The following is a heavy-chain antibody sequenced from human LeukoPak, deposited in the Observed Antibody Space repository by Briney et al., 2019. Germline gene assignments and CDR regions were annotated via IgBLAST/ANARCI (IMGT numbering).Heavy chain of an antibody. CDR1: GYTFTGYY. V-gene: IGHV1-2*02. CDR3: AKEGSIAASPWEYDY. CDR2: INPNSGGT. D-gene: IGHD6-6*01. J-gene: IGHJ4*02. Sequence: ASVKVSCKASGYTFTGYYMHWVRQAPGQGLEWMGWINPNSGGTNYAQKFQGRVTMTRDTSISTAYMELSRLRSDDTAVYYCAKEGSIAASPWEYDYWGQGTLVTVSS.